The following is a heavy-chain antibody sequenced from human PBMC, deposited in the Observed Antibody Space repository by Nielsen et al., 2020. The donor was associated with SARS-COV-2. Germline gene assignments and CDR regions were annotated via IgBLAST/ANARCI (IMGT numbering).Heavy chain of an antibody. CDR3: ARGVVATTFDY. V-gene: IGHV4-31*03. CDR2: IYYSGST. Sequence: TLSLPCTVSGFSISSGGYYWSWIRQHPGKGLEWIGYIYYSGSTYYNPSLKSRVTISVDTSKNQFSLKLSSVTAADTVVYYCARGVVATTFDYWGQGTLVTVSS. D-gene: IGHD5-12*01. CDR1: GFSISSGGYY. J-gene: IGHJ4*02.